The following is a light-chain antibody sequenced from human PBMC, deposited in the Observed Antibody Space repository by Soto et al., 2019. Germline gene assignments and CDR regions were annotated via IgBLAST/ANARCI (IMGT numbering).Light chain of an antibody. J-gene: IGLJ1*01. CDR1: SSDVGNYNL. V-gene: IGLV2-23*01. Sequence: QPVLTQPASVSGSPGQSITISCTGSSSDVGNYNLVSWYQQHPGKAPKLMIYEDTKWPSGVSNRFSGSKSGNTAYLTISGLQAEDEADYYCWSYAVGRTYVFGTGTKLTVL. CDR2: EDT. CDR3: WSYAVGRTYV.